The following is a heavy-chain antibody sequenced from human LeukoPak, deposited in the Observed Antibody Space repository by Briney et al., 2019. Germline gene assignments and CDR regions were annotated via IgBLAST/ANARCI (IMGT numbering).Heavy chain of an antibody. CDR3: ARDQGATYYYGSGSYYDYYYGMDV. CDR2: IYTSGST. Sequence: SQTLSLTCTVSGGSISSGSYYWSWIRQPAGRGLEWIGRIYTSGSTNYNPSLKSRVTISVDTSKNQFSLKLSSVTAADTAVYYCARDQGATYYYGSGSYYDYYYGMDVWGQGTTVTVSS. J-gene: IGHJ6*02. CDR1: GGSISSGSYY. D-gene: IGHD3-10*01. V-gene: IGHV4-61*02.